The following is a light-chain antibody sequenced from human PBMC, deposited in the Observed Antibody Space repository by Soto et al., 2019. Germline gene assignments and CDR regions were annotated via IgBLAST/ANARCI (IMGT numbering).Light chain of an antibody. J-gene: IGKJ4*01. V-gene: IGKV3-20*01. CDR2: GAS. CDR3: QQYGSS. Sequence: EIVLTQSAVTLSLSPFERSSLACRASQSVSRTYLAWYQQTPGQAPRLLIYGASSRATGIPDRFSGSGSGTDFTLTISRLEPEDFAVYYCQQYGSSFGGGTKVDIK. CDR1: QSVSRTY.